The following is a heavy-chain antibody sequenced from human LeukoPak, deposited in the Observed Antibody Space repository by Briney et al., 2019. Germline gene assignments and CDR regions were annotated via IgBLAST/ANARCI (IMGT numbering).Heavy chain of an antibody. J-gene: IGHJ3*02. CDR2: INWNSVSI. V-gene: IGHV3-9*03. D-gene: IGHD6-6*01. CDR1: GFTFRHYA. CDR3: TKDRLYSSSSGGAFDI. Sequence: GGSLRLSCVASGFTFRHYAMSWVRQAPGKGLEWVSGINWNSVSIVYADSVKGRFTISRDNAKNSLYLQMNTLRAEDMALYYCTKDRLYSSSSGGAFDIWGQGTMVTVSS.